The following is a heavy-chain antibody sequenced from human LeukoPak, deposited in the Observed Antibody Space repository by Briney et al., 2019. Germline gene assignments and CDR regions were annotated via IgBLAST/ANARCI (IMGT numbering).Heavy chain of an antibody. Sequence: SETLSLTCTVSGGSISTHYWSWIRQPPGKGLEWIGYIYSSGTINYNPSLKSRVTISIDMSKNQFSLRLSSVTAADTAVYYCARRRGTRNYYDSRGFPVYYFDYWGQGALVTVSS. J-gene: IGHJ4*02. D-gene: IGHD3-22*01. V-gene: IGHV4-59*11. CDR2: IYSSGTI. CDR3: ARRRGTRNYYDSRGFPVYYFDY. CDR1: GGSISTHY.